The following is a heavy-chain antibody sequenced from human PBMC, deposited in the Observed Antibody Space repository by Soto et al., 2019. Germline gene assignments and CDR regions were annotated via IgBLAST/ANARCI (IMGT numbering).Heavy chain of an antibody. Sequence: QVQLVQSGAEVKKPGASVKVSCKASGYTFTSYDINWVRQATGQGLEWMGWMNPNSGNTGYAQKFQGRVTMTRNTSISTAYMELSSLRSEDTAVYYCAREAYSSGWYFNWFDPWGQGTLVTVSS. CDR3: AREAYSSGWYFNWFDP. CDR2: MNPNSGNT. V-gene: IGHV1-8*01. J-gene: IGHJ5*02. CDR1: GYTFTSYD. D-gene: IGHD6-19*01.